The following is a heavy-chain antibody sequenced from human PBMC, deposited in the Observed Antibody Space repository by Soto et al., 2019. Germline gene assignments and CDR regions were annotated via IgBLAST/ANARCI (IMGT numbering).Heavy chain of an antibody. D-gene: IGHD1-7*01. Sequence: QVQLVESGGGVVQPGRSLRLSCAGTGFRFATYGLHWVRQAPGKGPEWVAVIWYDGSKKYYADSVKGRFTISRDDSRSALYLQMNSLRAEDTAVYYCARDIRGRTNYFDPWGEGTLVTVSS. CDR2: IWYDGSKK. CDR3: ARDIRGRTNYFDP. J-gene: IGHJ5*02. V-gene: IGHV3-33*01. CDR1: GFRFATYG.